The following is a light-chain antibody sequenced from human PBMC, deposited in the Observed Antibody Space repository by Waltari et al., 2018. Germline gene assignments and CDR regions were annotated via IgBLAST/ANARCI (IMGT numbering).Light chain of an antibody. CDR3: EQGYVTPRT. CDR1: QSVNNY. V-gene: IGKV1-39*01. Sequence: DIQMTQSPSSLSASVGDRVPIPCRASQSVNNYLHWYQQKAGKAPKLLIYGASSLHSGVPSRFSGGGSGTDFTLTISGLQAEDFATYYCEQGYVTPRTFGQGTKLEI. CDR2: GAS. J-gene: IGKJ2*01.